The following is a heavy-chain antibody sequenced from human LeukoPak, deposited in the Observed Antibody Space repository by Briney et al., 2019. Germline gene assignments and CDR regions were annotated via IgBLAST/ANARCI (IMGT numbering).Heavy chain of an antibody. CDR2: INTSGGST. CDR1: GYTFTSYY. V-gene: IGHV1-46*01. D-gene: IGHD6-13*01. CDR3: ARGTGIAAAVTSLFQY. Sequence: ASVKVSCKASGYTFTSYYMHWVRRAPGQGLEWMGVINTSGGSTSYAQKFQGRVTMTRDTSTSTVYMELSSLRSEDTAVYYCARGTGIAAAVTSLFQYWGQGTLVTVSS. J-gene: IGHJ1*01.